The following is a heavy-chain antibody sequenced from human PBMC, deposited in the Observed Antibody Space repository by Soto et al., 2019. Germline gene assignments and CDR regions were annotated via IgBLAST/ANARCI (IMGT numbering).Heavy chain of an antibody. V-gene: IGHV3-30*18. CDR3: AKGERHWLVTSDFNY. CDR1: GFTFSDYA. D-gene: IGHD6-19*01. J-gene: IGHJ4*02. CDR2: VSHDGRNT. Sequence: VQLVESGGGVVQPGRSLRLSCAASGFTFSDYAMHWVRQAPGKGLEWVAVVSHDGRNTHYADSVKGRFTISRDSSKTTVSLEMTSLRAEDTAVYYCAKGERHWLVTSDFNYWGQGALVTVSS.